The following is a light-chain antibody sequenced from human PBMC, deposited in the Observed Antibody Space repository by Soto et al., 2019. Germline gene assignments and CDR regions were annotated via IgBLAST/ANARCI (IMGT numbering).Light chain of an antibody. CDR1: HDIRDH. V-gene: IGKV1-33*01. CDR3: HQYDNLSQT. Sequence: IQMTQSPSSLSASLAYRVTLTCQASHDIRDHLNWYQQKPGKPPKLLIYDASNLQTGVPSRFSGSGSGTDFTFTISSLQPEDIATYFCHQYDNLSQTFGPGTKVDNK. J-gene: IGKJ3*01. CDR2: DAS.